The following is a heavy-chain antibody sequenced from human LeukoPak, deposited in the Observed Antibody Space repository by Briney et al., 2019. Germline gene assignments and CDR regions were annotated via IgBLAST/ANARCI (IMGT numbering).Heavy chain of an antibody. J-gene: IGHJ3*02. V-gene: IGHV1-69*05. CDR3: ARIGLRLGELSLDAFDI. CDR1: GYTFTSYA. D-gene: IGHD3-16*02. Sequence: GASVKVSCKASGYTFTSYAISWVRQAPGQGLEWMGGIIPIFGTANYAQKFQGRVTITTDESTSTAYMELSSLRSDDTAVYYCARIGLRLGELSLDAFDIWGQGTMVTVSS. CDR2: IIPIFGTA.